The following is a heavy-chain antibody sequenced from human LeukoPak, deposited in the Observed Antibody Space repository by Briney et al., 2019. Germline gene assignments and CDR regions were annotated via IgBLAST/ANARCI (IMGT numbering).Heavy chain of an antibody. CDR3: AVTMVRGWANNWFDP. CDR1: GFTFSSYA. J-gene: IGHJ5*02. V-gene: IGHV3-23*01. D-gene: IGHD3-10*01. Sequence: GGSLRLSCAASGFTFSSYAMSWVRQAPGKGLEWVSAISGSGGSTYYADSAKGRFTISRDNSKNTLYLQMNSLRAEDTAVYYCAVTMVRGWANNWFDPWGQGTLVTVSS. CDR2: ISGSGGST.